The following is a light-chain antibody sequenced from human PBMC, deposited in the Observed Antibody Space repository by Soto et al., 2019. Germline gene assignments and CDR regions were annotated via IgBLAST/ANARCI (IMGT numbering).Light chain of an antibody. V-gene: IGLV1-44*01. Sequence: QSVLTQPPSTSGAPGQRVTIYCSGSMSNIGRNTVNWYQQLPGTAPKVLMYKDNRRPSGVPDRFSGSKSGTSASLAISGLQSEDEADYYCTAWDDSRNGWVFGGGTKLTVL. J-gene: IGLJ3*02. CDR2: KDN. CDR3: TAWDDSRNGWV. CDR1: MSNIGRNT.